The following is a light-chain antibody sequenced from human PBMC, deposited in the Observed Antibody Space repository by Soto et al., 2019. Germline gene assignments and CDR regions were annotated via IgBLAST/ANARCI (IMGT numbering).Light chain of an antibody. J-gene: IGKJ2*01. CDR1: QSISKF. CDR2: AAS. CDR3: QQYDKLPPT. Sequence: DIQMTQSPSSLSASVGDRVTSTCRASQSISKFLSWYQQTPGKAPKLLIFAASNLQSGVPSRFSGSGSGTDFTLIISSLQPEDIATYYCQQYDKLPPTFGQGTKLEIK. V-gene: IGKV1-33*01.